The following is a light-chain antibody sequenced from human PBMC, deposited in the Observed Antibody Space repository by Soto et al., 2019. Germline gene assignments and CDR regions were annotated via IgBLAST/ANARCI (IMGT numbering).Light chain of an antibody. CDR3: QNYNSAPIT. J-gene: IGKJ5*01. V-gene: IGKV1-27*01. CDR1: QGISSY. Sequence: DIQMTQSPSSLSASGRDRVTITCRASQGISSYLAWFQQKPGKVPKVLIYAASTLQSGVPSRFSGSGSGTDFTLTISSLQPEDVATYYCQNYNSAPITRGQGTRLDIK. CDR2: AAS.